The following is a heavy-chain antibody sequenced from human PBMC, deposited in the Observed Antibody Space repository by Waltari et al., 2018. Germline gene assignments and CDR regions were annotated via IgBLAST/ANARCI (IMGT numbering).Heavy chain of an antibody. CDR3: ARGAAAGKGANWFDP. J-gene: IGHJ5*02. CDR2: MNPNSGNT. D-gene: IGHD6-13*01. Sequence: QVQLVQSGAEVTQPGASVKVSCKASGYTFPSYDINWVRQATGQGVEWMGWMNPNSGNTGYAQKFQDRVIMTTNTSISTAYMELSSLRSEDTAVYYCARGAAAGKGANWFDPWGQGTLVIVSS. CDR1: GYTFPSYD. V-gene: IGHV1-8*02.